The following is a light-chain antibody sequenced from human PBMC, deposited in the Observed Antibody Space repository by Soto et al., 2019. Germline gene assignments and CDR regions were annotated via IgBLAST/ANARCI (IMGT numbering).Light chain of an antibody. V-gene: IGKV1-5*03. J-gene: IGKJ4*01. Sequence: DIQMTQSPSTLSASVGDRVSITCRASQSISSWLAWYQQKPGKAPNLLIYKASSLGSGVPSRFSGGRSGTEFTLPISSLQSGDFATYYFQQYNSWPLTFGGGTRVEIK. CDR2: KAS. CDR1: QSISSW. CDR3: QQYNSWPLT.